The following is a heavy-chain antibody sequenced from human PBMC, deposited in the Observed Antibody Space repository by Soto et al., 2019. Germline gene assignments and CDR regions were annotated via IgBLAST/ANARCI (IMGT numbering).Heavy chain of an antibody. Sequence: PSETLSLTCTVSGGSISSSSYYWGWIRQPPGKGLEWIGSIYYSGSTYYNPSLKSRVTISVDTSKNQFSLKLSSVTAADTAVYYCAVPGGARWLYYMDVWGKGTTVTVSS. CDR1: GGSISSSSYY. CDR2: IYYSGST. J-gene: IGHJ6*03. V-gene: IGHV4-39*01. CDR3: AVPGGARWLYYMDV. D-gene: IGHD5-12*01.